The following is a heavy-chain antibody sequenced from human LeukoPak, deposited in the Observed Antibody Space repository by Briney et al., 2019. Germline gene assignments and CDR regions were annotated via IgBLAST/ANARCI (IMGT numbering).Heavy chain of an antibody. CDR3: ASYSSSWSNAFDI. D-gene: IGHD6-13*01. Sequence: GWINPNSGGTNYAQKFQGRVTMTRDTSISTAYMELSRLRSDDTAVYYCASYSSSWSNAFDIWGQGTMVTVSS. J-gene: IGHJ3*02. CDR2: INPNSGGT. V-gene: IGHV1-2*02.